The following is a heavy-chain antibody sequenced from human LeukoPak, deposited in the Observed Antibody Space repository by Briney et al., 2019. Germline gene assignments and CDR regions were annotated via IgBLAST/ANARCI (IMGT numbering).Heavy chain of an antibody. Sequence: SGTLSLTCAVYGGSFSGYHWSWIRQPPGKGLEWIGEINHSGSTNYNPSLKSRVTISVNTSKNQFSLKLSSVTAADTAVYYCAREDLGRDIDYWGQGTLVTVSS. CDR1: GGSFSGYH. V-gene: IGHV4-34*01. CDR3: AREDLGRDIDY. D-gene: IGHD2-15*01. J-gene: IGHJ4*02. CDR2: INHSGST.